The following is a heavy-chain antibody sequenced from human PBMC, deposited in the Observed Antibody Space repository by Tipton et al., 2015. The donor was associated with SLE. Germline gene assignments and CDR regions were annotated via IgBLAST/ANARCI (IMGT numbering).Heavy chain of an antibody. J-gene: IGHJ6*02. Sequence: GSLRLSCAASVFTVSSNYMSWVRQAPGKGLEWVSVIYSGGSTYYADSVKGRFTISRDNSKNTLYLQMNSLRAEDTAVYYCAREVSGSYRGEDYYYGMDVWGQGTTVTVSS. CDR2: IYSGGST. CDR3: AREVSGSYRGEDYYYGMDV. D-gene: IGHD1-26*01. CDR1: VFTVSSNY. V-gene: IGHV3-53*05.